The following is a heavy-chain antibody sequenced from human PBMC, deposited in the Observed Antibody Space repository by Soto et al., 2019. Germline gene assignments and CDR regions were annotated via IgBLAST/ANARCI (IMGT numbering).Heavy chain of an antibody. CDR1: CGSISSYY. J-gene: IGHJ6*02. Sequence: SETLSHTCTVSCGSISSYYWSWIRQPPGKGLEWIGYIYYSGSTNYNPSLKSRVTISVDTSKNQFSLKLSSVTAADTAVYYCARGLRFLEFLSQSSPRYYDVKYFCGQGSTVTGS. CDR2: IYYSGST. CDR3: ARGLRFLEFLSQSSPRYYDVKYF. V-gene: IGHV4-59*01. D-gene: IGHD3-3*01.